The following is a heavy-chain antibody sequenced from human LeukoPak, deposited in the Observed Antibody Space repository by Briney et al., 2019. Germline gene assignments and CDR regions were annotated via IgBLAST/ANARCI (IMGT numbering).Heavy chain of an antibody. CDR2: ISSSSSYI. Sequence: GGSLRLSCAASGFTFSFYSMNWVRQAPGKGLEWVSSISSSSSYIYYADSVKGRFTISRDNAKNSLYLQMNSLRAEDTAVYYCARDLSEQWGSYCGGDCYSPSFDYWGQGTLVTVSS. CDR1: GFTFSFYS. J-gene: IGHJ4*02. D-gene: IGHD2-21*02. CDR3: ARDLSEQWGSYCGGDCYSPSFDY. V-gene: IGHV3-21*01.